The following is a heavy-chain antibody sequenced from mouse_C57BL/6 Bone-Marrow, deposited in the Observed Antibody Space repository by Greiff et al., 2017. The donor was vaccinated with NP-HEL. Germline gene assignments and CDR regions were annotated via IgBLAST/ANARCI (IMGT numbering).Heavy chain of an antibody. CDR2: ISNGGGST. V-gene: IGHV5-12*01. J-gene: IGHJ3*01. CDR1: GFTFSDYY. CDR3: ASHDGYYEGWFAY. D-gene: IGHD2-3*01. Sequence: EVQRVESGGGLVQPGGSLKLSCAASGFTFSDYYMYWVRQTPEKRLEWVAYISNGGGSTYYPDTVKGRFTISRANAKNTLYLQMSRLKSEDTAMYYCASHDGYYEGWFAYWGQGTLVTVSA.